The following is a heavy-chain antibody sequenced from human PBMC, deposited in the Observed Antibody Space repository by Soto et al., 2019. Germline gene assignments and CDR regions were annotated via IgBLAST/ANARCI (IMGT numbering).Heavy chain of an antibody. V-gene: IGHV4-34*01. CDR2: INHSGST. Sequence: SETLSLTCAVYGGSFSGYYWSWIRQPPGKGLEWIGEINHSGSTNYNPSLKSRVTISVDTSKNQFSLKLSSVTAADTAVYYCARTSTYGDYEVDYWGQGTLVTVSS. CDR1: GGSFSGYY. J-gene: IGHJ4*02. D-gene: IGHD4-17*01. CDR3: ARTSTYGDYEVDY.